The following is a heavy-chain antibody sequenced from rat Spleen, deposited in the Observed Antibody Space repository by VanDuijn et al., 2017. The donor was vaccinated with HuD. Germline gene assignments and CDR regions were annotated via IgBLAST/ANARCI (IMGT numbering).Heavy chain of an antibody. D-gene: IGHD1-2*01. V-gene: IGHV2S30*01. CDR1: GFTFSSYW. Sequence: VKLVETGGGLVQPGRSLKLSCVASGFTFSSYWMYWIRQAPGKGLEWMGRMKYNGDTYYNSPLKSRLSISRDTSKSQVFLKMNSLQTEDTATYYCARDRSSYGVMDAWGQGVSVTVSS. CDR3: ARDRSSYGVMDA. J-gene: IGHJ4*01. CDR2: MKYNGDT.